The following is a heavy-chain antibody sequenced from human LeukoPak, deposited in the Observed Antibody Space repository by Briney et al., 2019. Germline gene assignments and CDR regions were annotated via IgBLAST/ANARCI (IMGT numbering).Heavy chain of an antibody. D-gene: IGHD3-9*01. CDR2: INPNSGGT. Sequence: GASVKVSCKASGYTFTGYYMHWVRQAPGQGLEWMGWINPNSGGTNYAQKFQGRVTMTRDTSISTAYMELSRLRSDDTAVYYCARDLREYYDILTGYIKPYYGMDVWGQGTTVTVSS. J-gene: IGHJ6*02. CDR1: GYTFTGYY. CDR3: ARDLREYYDILTGYIKPYYGMDV. V-gene: IGHV1-2*02.